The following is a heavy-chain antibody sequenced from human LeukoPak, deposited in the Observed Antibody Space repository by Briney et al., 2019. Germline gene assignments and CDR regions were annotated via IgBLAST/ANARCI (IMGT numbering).Heavy chain of an antibody. CDR2: MNPNSGNT. CDR3: AREIYYDSSAGI. D-gene: IGHD3-22*01. Sequence: GASVTVSFKASGYTFTRYDINGVGQAAGQGGEWMGWMNPNSGNTGYAQKFQGRVTMTRNTSISTAYMELSSLRSEDTAVYYCAREIYYDSSAGIWGQGTMVTVSS. J-gene: IGHJ3*02. V-gene: IGHV1-8*01. CDR1: GYTFTRYD.